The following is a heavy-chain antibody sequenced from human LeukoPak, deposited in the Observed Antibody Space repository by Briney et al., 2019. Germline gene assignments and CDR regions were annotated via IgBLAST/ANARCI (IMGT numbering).Heavy chain of an antibody. CDR3: AKYGFGEFHFDY. CDR2: ISGSGGST. CDR1: GFTFSSYA. Sequence: VGSLRLSCAASGFTFSSYAMSWVRQAPGKGLEWVSAISGSGGSTYYADSVKGRFTISRDNSKNTLYLQMNSLRAEDTAVYYCAKYGFGEFHFDYWGQGTLVTVSS. J-gene: IGHJ4*02. D-gene: IGHD3-10*01. V-gene: IGHV3-23*01.